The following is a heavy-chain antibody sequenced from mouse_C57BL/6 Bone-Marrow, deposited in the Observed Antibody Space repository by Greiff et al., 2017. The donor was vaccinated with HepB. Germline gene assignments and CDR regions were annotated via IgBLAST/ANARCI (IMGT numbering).Heavy chain of an antibody. V-gene: IGHV3-6*01. Sequence: DVQLQESGPGLVKPSQSLSLTCSVTGYSITSGYYWNWIRQFPGNKLEWMGYISYDGSNNYNPSLKNRISITRDTSKNQFFLKLNSVTTEDTATYYCASKGASGAMDYWGQGTSVTVSS. CDR2: ISYDGSN. J-gene: IGHJ4*01. CDR1: GYSITSGYY. D-gene: IGHD3-1*01. CDR3: ASKGASGAMDY.